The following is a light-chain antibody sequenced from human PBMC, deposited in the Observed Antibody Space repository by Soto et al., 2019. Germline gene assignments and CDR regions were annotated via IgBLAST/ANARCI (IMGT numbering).Light chain of an antibody. V-gene: IGLV2-11*01. CDR3: CSYAGSHSHYV. J-gene: IGLJ1*01. Sequence: QSALTQPRSVSGSPGQSVTISCTGTSSDVGGYNYVSWYQQHPGKAPKVMIYDVSKRPSGVPDRFSGSKSGNTASLTISGLQAEDEGDYYCCSYAGSHSHYVFGTGTKLTVL. CDR1: SSDVGGYNY. CDR2: DVS.